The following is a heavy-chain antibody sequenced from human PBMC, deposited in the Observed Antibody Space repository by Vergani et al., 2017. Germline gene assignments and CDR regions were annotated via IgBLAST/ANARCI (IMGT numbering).Heavy chain of an antibody. V-gene: IGHV1-46*03. D-gene: IGHD2-15*01. CDR2: IYPSGGT. CDR3: ARDGSGVSPCAMDV. Sequence: QVQLVQSGAEGKKAGASVQVSCKASGYTFTSYDMHWVRQAPGQGVEWMGKIYPSGGTNDAQKFQGRVTMTKDTSTSTVDMELSSLSSEDTAMYYCARDGSGVSPCAMDVWGQGTTVTVSS. J-gene: IGHJ6*02. CDR1: GYTFTSYD.